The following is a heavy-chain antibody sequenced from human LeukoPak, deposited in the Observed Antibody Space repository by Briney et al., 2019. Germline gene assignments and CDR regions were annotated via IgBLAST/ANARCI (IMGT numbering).Heavy chain of an antibody. CDR2: INPDSGGT. V-gene: IGHV1-2*04. D-gene: IGHD5-24*01. CDR1: GYTFTGYY. CDR3: ARAGWLHSAFDY. Sequence: ASVKVSCKASGYTFTGYYIHWVRQAPGQGLEWMGWINPDSGGTNYAQKFQGWVTMTRDTSISTAYMELSRLRSDNTAVYYCARAGWLHSAFDYWGQGTLVTVSS. J-gene: IGHJ4*02.